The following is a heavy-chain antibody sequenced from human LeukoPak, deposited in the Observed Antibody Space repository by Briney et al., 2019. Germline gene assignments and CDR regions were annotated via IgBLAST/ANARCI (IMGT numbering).Heavy chain of an antibody. J-gene: IGHJ5*02. D-gene: IGHD3-3*01. Sequence: PSETLSLTCAVYGGSFSGYYWSWIRQPPGKGLEWIGEINHSGSTNYNPSLKCRVTISVDTSKNQFSLKLSSVTAADTAVYYCARAIITYYDFWSGYSNNWFDHWGQGTLVTVSS. V-gene: IGHV4-34*01. CDR2: INHSGST. CDR3: ARAIITYYDFWSGYSNNWFDH. CDR1: GGSFSGYY.